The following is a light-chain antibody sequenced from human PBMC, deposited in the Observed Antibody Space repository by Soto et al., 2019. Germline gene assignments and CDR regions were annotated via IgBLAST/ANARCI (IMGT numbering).Light chain of an antibody. CDR1: QSISSW. CDR2: KAS. V-gene: IGKV1-5*03. CDR3: QQYNSYPLT. J-gene: IGKJ4*01. Sequence: DIQMTQSPSTLSASVGDRVIITCRASQSISSWLAWYQQKPGKAPKLLIYKASNLESGVPSRFSGSGSGTEFALTISSLQPDDFATYYCQQYNSYPLTFGGGTKVEIK.